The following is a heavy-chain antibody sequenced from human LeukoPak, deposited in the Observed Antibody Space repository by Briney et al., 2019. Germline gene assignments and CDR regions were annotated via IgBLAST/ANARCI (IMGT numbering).Heavy chain of an antibody. Sequence: GGSLRLSCEASGFTFSNYDMHWVRQAPGKGLEWLAIVWYDGSDKYYADSVKGRFTVSRDNSKNTLYLQMNSLRADDTAVYYCARDLDREDFDYWGQGTLVAVSS. CDR1: GFTFSNYD. D-gene: IGHD3-3*01. J-gene: IGHJ4*02. V-gene: IGHV3-33*01. CDR2: VWYDGSDK. CDR3: ARDLDREDFDY.